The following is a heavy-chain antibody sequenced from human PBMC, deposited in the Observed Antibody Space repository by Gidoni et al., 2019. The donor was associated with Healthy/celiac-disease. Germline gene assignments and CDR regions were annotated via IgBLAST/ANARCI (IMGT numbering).Heavy chain of an antibody. CDR3: AKSSDSSGYSYYYYYGMDV. V-gene: IGHV3-23*01. D-gene: IGHD3-22*01. CDR2: ISGSGGST. J-gene: IGHJ6*02. Sequence: EVQLLESGGGLVQPGGSLRLSCAASGFTFSRYAMSWVRQAPGKGLEWVSAISGSGGSTYYADSVKGRFTISRDNSKNTLYLQMNSLRAEDTAVYYCAKSSDSSGYSYYYYYGMDVWGQGTTVTVSS. CDR1: GFTFSRYA.